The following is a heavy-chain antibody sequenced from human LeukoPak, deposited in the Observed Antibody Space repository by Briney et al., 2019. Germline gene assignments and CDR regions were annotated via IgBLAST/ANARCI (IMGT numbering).Heavy chain of an antibody. V-gene: IGHV1-2*02. CDR3: GREIEGTTDY. CDR2: INPNSGGT. D-gene: IGHD1-7*01. CDR1: GYTFTGCY. Sequence: ASVKVSCKASGYTFTGCYMHWVRQAPGQGLEWMGWINPNSGGTNYAQKFQGRLTVTRDMSTSTVYMELNSLRSEDTAVYFCGREIEGTTDYWGQGTLVTVSS. J-gene: IGHJ4*02.